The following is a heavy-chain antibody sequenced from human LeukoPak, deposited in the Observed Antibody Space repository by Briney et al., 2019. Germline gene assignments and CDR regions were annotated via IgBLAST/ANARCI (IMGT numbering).Heavy chain of an antibody. CDR1: GFTFSTYV. CDR2: ISGSGGST. D-gene: IGHD1-1*01. Sequence: GGSLRLSCAASGFTFSTYVMSWVRQAPGKGLEWVSAISGSGGSTYYADSVKGRFTISRDNSKNTLYLQMNSLGADDTAVYYCAKGNWRYFDYWGQGTLVAVSS. V-gene: IGHV3-23*01. J-gene: IGHJ4*02. CDR3: AKGNWRYFDY.